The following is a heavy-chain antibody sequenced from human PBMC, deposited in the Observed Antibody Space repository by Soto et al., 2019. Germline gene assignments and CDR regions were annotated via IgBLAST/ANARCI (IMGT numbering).Heavy chain of an antibody. CDR1: GGTFSSYA. CDR3: AADSGWYDKSYYYYYVMDV. CDR2: IIPIFGTS. J-gene: IGHJ6*02. V-gene: IGHV1-69*12. Sequence: QVQLVQSGAEVKKPGSSVKVSCKASGGTFSSYAISWVRQAPGQGLEWMGGIIPIFGTSNYAQKFQGRVTITADESTSTAYMELSSLRSEDTAVYYCAADSGWYDKSYYYYYVMDVWGQGTTVTVSS. D-gene: IGHD6-19*01.